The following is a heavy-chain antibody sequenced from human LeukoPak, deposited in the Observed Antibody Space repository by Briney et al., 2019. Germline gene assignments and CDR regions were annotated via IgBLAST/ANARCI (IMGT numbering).Heavy chain of an antibody. J-gene: IGHJ4*02. CDR3: ARGSPQLH. Sequence: SETLSLTCAVYGGSFSGYYWSWIRQPPGKGLEWIGEINHSGSTNYNPSLKSRVTISVDTSKNQFSLKLSSVTAVDTAVYYCARGSPQLHWGQGTLVTVSS. D-gene: IGHD2-2*01. V-gene: IGHV4-34*01. CDR2: INHSGST. CDR1: GGSFSGYY.